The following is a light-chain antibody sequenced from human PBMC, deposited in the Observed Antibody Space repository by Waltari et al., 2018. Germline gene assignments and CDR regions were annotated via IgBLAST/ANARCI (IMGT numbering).Light chain of an antibody. V-gene: IGLV1-44*01. CDR2: SND. CDR3: ATWDGRVNGVL. J-gene: IGLJ2*01. Sequence: QSVLTQAPSVSGTPGQRVTLSCSGTIYNIGSGPVNWFQQVPGMSPKLLIYSNDQRPSGVPDRCSGSTSGTSAALAISWLQSEDEADYYCATWDGRVNGVLFGGGTKVTVL. CDR1: IYNIGSGP.